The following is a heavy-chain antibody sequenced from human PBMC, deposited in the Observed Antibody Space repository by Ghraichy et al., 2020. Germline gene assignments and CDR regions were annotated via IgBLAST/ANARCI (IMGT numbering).Heavy chain of an antibody. J-gene: IGHJ4*02. CDR3: AGGAGFLVDY. D-gene: IGHD1-26*01. Sequence: GGSLSLSCAASGFSFSNSWMTWFRQAPGKGLEWVANINQDVTETYYVNSVRGRFTISRDNAKDSLYLQMNALRAEDTAVYYCAGGAGFLVDYWGQGTLVTVSS. CDR2: INQDVTET. V-gene: IGHV3-7*01. CDR1: GFSFSNSW.